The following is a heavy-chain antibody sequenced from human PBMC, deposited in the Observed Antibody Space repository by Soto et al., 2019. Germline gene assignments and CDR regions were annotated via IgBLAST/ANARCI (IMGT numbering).Heavy chain of an antibody. J-gene: IGHJ4*02. CDR1: GYSISSGYY. Sequence: ASETLSRTCAVSGYSISSGYYWGWIRQPPGKGLEWIGSIYHSGSTYYNPSLKSRVTISVDTSKNQFSLKLSSVTAADTAVYYCARTDVDIVATIEGYYFDYWGQGTLVTVSS. D-gene: IGHD5-12*01. V-gene: IGHV4-38-2*01. CDR3: ARTDVDIVATIEGYYFDY. CDR2: IYHSGST.